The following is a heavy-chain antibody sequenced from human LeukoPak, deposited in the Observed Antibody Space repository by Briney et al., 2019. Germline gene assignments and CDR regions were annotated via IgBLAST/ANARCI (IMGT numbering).Heavy chain of an antibody. CDR1: GFTFSSYA. V-gene: IGHV3-7*01. D-gene: IGHD2-15*01. Sequence: PGGSLRLSCAASGFTFSSYAMSWVRQAPGKGLEWVATIRYDGGQTMYLDSVRGRFTISRDNARSSLYLQMNSLRVEDTAVYYCARYNDIAVGDSFDVWGQGTKVTVSS. CDR2: IRYDGGQT. CDR3: ARYNDIAVGDSFDV. J-gene: IGHJ3*01.